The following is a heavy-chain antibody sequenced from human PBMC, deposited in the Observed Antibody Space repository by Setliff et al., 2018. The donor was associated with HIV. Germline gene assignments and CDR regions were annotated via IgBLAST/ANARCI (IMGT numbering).Heavy chain of an antibody. CDR2: IDHTGSA. Sequence: SETLSLTCAVSGGSFSAYYWTWIRQSPHKGLEWVGEIDHTGSAYYNPSLTSQVTISVDTSKNRFSLELSSVTAADTALSYCARGPRVSAAVVETPSAYWGQGTRVTVSS. J-gene: IGHJ4*02. CDR1: GGSFSAYY. D-gene: IGHD6-19*01. V-gene: IGHV4-34*01. CDR3: ARGPRVSAAVVETPSAY.